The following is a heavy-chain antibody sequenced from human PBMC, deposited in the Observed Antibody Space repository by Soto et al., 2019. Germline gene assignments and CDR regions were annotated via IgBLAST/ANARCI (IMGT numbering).Heavy chain of an antibody. CDR1: GGTFSSDT. CDR2: IIPILGMA. V-gene: IGHV1-69*02. J-gene: IGHJ3*02. Sequence: QVQLVQSGAEVKKPGSSVKVSCKASGGTFSSDTFSWVRQAPGQGLEWMGRIIPILGMANYAQKFQARVTVIADKSTSTAYMELYSLRSEDTAVYYCAREGVPAAVNGKLDAFDIWGQGTMVTVSS. D-gene: IGHD6-13*01. CDR3: AREGVPAAVNGKLDAFDI.